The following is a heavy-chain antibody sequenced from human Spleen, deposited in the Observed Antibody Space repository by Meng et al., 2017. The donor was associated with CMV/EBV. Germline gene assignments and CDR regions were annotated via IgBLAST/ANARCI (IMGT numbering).Heavy chain of an antibody. CDR2: ISYSGST. CDR3: ARDDTYGALDY. CDR1: GGSISRPRYY. J-gene: IGHJ4*02. V-gene: IGHV4-31*03. Sequence: CSFSGGSISRPRYYWRWILQPPGNGLDCICYISYSGSTYYTPSLKSRVTISVDTSKTPFSLTLSSVTAADPAVYYCARDDTYGALDYWGQGTLVTVSS. D-gene: IGHD4-17*01.